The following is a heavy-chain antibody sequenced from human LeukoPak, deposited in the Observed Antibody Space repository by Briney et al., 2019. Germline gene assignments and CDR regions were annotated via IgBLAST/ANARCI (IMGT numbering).Heavy chain of an antibody. V-gene: IGHV1-24*01. D-gene: IGHD3-22*01. Sequence: ASVKVSCKVSGYTLTELSMHWVRQAPGKGLEWMGGFDPEDGETIYAQKFQGRVTMTRDMSTSTVYMELSSLRSEDTAVYYCARDQGYDSSGYYYYQSDYWGQGTLVTVSS. CDR3: ARDQGYDSSGYYYYQSDY. CDR2: FDPEDGET. CDR1: GYTLTELS. J-gene: IGHJ4*02.